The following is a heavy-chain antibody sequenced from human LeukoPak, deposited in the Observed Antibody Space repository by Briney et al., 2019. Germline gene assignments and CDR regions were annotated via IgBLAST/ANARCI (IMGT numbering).Heavy chain of an antibody. V-gene: IGHV3-11*05. CDR1: GFTFSDDY. Sequence: GGSLRLSCAASGFTFSDDYMSWSRQAPGKGLEWVSYISISSSYTNYSDSVKGRFNLSRDTVETSLDLQINSLSAEDTAISFCARVSGSGRYRPFDPWGQGTLVTVSS. D-gene: IGHD3-10*01. CDR2: ISISSSYT. CDR3: ARVSGSGRYRPFDP. J-gene: IGHJ5*02.